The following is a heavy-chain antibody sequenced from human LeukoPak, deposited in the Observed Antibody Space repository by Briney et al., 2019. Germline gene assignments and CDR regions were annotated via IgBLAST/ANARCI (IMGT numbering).Heavy chain of an antibody. Sequence: GGSLRLSCAASGFTFSSYSMNWVRQAPGKGLEWVSYISSSSSTIYYADSVKGRFTISRDNAKNSLYLQMNSLRAEDAAVYYCAKRFYPSVTANGNYFDYWGQGTLVTVSS. CDR3: AKRFYPSVTANGNYFDY. D-gene: IGHD2-21*02. V-gene: IGHV3-48*01. J-gene: IGHJ4*02. CDR2: ISSSSSTI. CDR1: GFTFSSYS.